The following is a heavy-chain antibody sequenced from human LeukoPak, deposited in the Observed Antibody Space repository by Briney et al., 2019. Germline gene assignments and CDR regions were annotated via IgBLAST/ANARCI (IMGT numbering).Heavy chain of an antibody. D-gene: IGHD2-15*01. V-gene: IGHV1-46*01. Sequence: ASVKVSCKASGYTFTDYFMHWVRRAPGQGLEWMGIINPSGGSTSYAQKFQGRVTMTRDMSTSTVYMELSSLRSEDTAVYYCARAPKSYCSGGSCYTARDNFDYWGQGTLVTVSS. CDR3: ARAPKSYCSGGSCYTARDNFDY. J-gene: IGHJ4*02. CDR1: GYTFTDYF. CDR2: INPSGGST.